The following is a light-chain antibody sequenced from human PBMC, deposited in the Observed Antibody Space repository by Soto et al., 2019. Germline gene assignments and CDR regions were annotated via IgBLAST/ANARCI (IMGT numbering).Light chain of an antibody. CDR3: QQSNSYSWP. CDR1: QSIGTF. J-gene: IGKJ1*01. CDR2: TSF. V-gene: IGKV1-5*01. Sequence: IQMTQSLSSLAASVGDRVSITCRASQSIGTFLNWYQQKPGEAPNLLIHTSFTLYSGVPSRFSGSGSGTEFTLTISSLQPDDIATYSCQQSNSYSWPFGQGTKVDIK.